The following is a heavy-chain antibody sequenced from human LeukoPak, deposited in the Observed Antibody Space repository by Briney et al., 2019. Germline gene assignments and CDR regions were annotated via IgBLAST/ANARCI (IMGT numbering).Heavy chain of an antibody. J-gene: IGHJ3*02. D-gene: IGHD2-2*01. CDR1: GGSISSYY. V-gene: IGHV4-4*09. CDR2: IYTSGST. CDR3: ASAMDDAFDI. Sequence: SETLSLTCTVSGGSISSYYWSWIRQPPGKGLEWIGYIYTSGSTNYNPSLKSRVTISVGTSKNQFSLKLSSVTAADTAVYYCASAMDDAFDIWGQGTMVTVSS.